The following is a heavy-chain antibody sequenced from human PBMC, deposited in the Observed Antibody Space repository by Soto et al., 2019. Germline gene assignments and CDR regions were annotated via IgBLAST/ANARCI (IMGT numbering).Heavy chain of an antibody. CDR2: ISGSGGST. CDR1: GFTFSSYA. Sequence: EVQLLESGGGLVQPGGSLRLSCAASGFTFSSYAMSWVRQAPGKGLEWVSAISGSGGSTYYADSVKGRFTISRDNSKNTLYLQMNSLRAEDTAVYYCAKDNPPWLYGSGSLFAFDIWGQGTMVTVSS. D-gene: IGHD3-10*01. V-gene: IGHV3-23*01. J-gene: IGHJ3*02. CDR3: AKDNPPWLYGSGSLFAFDI.